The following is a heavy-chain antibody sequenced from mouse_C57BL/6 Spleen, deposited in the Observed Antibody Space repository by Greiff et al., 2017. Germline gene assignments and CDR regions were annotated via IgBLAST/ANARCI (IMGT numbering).Heavy chain of an antibody. CDR3: ARSSTDYSNLYYALDD. Sequence: QVQLQQPGAELVRPGTSVKLSCKASGYTFTSYWMHWVKQRPGQGLEWIGVIDPSDSYTNYNQKFKGKATLTVDKSSSTAYMQLSSLTSEDSAVYYCARSSTDYSNLYYALDDWGQGTSVTVSS. CDR1: GYTFTSYW. J-gene: IGHJ4*01. D-gene: IGHD2-5*01. V-gene: IGHV1-59*01. CDR2: IDPSDSYT.